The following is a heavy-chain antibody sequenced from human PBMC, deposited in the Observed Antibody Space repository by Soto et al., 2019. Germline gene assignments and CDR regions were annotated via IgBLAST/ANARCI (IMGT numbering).Heavy chain of an antibody. Sequence: SETLSLTCAVSGGSISSGGYSWSWIRQPPGKGLEWIGYIYHSGSTYYNPSLKSGVTISVDRSKNQFSLKLSSVTAADTAVYYCARYYCGGDCYSLGYNWFDPWGQGTLVTVSS. J-gene: IGHJ5*02. V-gene: IGHV4-30-2*01. CDR1: GGSISSGGYS. CDR2: IYHSGST. D-gene: IGHD2-21*02. CDR3: ARYYCGGDCYSLGYNWFDP.